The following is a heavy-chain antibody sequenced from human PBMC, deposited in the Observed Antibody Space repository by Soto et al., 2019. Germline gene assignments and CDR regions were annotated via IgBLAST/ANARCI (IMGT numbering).Heavy chain of an antibody. D-gene: IGHD2-21*02. CDR2: ISYDGSNK. V-gene: IGHV3-30*18. CDR1: GFTFRNYG. Sequence: GGSLRLSCAASGFTFRNYGMHWVRQAPGKGLEWVAVISYDGSNKYYADSVKGRFTISRDNSKNALDVQINSLRGEDTAVYYCAKAVPPFVVVTASDYWGQGTLVTVSS. J-gene: IGHJ4*02. CDR3: AKAVPPFVVVTASDY.